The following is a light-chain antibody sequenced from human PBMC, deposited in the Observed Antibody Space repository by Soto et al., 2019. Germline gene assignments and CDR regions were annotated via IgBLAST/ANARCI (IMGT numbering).Light chain of an antibody. Sequence: EIVMTQSPATLSVSPGERATLSCRASQSVSSNLAWYQQKPGQAPRLLIYGASTRATGIPARFSGSGSGTEFTRTISGLKSEDFAVYYCQQYNNWPFTLGPGTKVDIK. CDR1: QSVSSN. J-gene: IGKJ3*01. V-gene: IGKV3D-15*01. CDR2: GAS. CDR3: QQYNNWPFT.